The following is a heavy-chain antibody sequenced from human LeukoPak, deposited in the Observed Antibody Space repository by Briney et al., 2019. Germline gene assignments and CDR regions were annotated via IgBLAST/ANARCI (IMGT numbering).Heavy chain of an antibody. CDR1: GGSFSGYY. CDR3: ARGRRQWLEPPSDYYYYMDV. V-gene: IGHV4-34*01. Sequence: PSETLSLTCGVYGGSFSGYYWSWVRQPPGKGLEWIGENNHSGSTNYNPSLKSRVTISVDTSKSQLSLKLSSVTAADTAVYYCARGRRQWLEPPSDYYYYMDVWAKGPRSPSP. CDR2: NNHSGST. D-gene: IGHD6-19*01. J-gene: IGHJ6*03.